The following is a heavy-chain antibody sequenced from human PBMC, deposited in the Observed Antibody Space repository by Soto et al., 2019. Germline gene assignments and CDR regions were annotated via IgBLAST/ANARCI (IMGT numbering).Heavy chain of an antibody. Sequence: QLQLQESGPGLVKPSETLSLTCTVSGGSISSSSYYWGWIRQPPGKGLEWIGSIYYSGSTYYNPSLKSRVTISVDTSQNQFSLKLSSVTAADTAVYYCARPYGDNWFDPWGQGTLVTVSS. CDR2: IYYSGST. V-gene: IGHV4-39*01. CDR1: GGSISSSSYY. J-gene: IGHJ5*02. D-gene: IGHD4-17*01. CDR3: ARPYGDNWFDP.